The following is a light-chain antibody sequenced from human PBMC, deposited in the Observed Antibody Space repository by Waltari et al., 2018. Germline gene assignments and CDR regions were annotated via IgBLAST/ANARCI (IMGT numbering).Light chain of an antibody. CDR2: DAS. V-gene: IGKV1-5*01. Sequence: DIQMTQSPSTLSASVGDRVTITCRASQSITRWLDWYQQKPGKAPKLLIYDASSLESGVPSRFSGSGSGTEFTLTISSLQPDDFATYYCQEHVTYWAFGQGTKVEMK. J-gene: IGKJ1*01. CDR1: QSITRW. CDR3: QEHVTYWA.